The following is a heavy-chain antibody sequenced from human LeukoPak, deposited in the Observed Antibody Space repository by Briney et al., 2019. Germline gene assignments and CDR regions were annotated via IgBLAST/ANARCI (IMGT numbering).Heavy chain of an antibody. J-gene: IGHJ5*02. D-gene: IGHD6-13*01. Sequence: SETLSLTCTVSGGSISSSSYYWGWIRQPPGKGLGWIGSIYYSGSTYYNPSLKTRVTISVDTSKNMCSLKLSSMTAADTAVYYCARQGIAAAGTEVGFDPWGQGTLVTVSS. CDR1: GGSISSSSYY. CDR3: ARQGIAAAGTEVGFDP. V-gene: IGHV4-39*01. CDR2: IYYSGST.